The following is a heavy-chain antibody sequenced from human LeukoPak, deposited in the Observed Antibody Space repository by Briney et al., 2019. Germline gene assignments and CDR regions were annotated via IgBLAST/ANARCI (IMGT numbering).Heavy chain of an antibody. V-gene: IGHV3-21*01. CDR1: GFTFSSYS. D-gene: IGHD3-22*01. CDR2: ISSSSSYI. CDR3: ARERGSGYYDSSGYRPDAFDI. Sequence: GGSLRLSCAASGFTFSSYSMNWVRQAPGKGLEWVSSISSSSSYIYYADSVKGRFTISRDNAKNSLYLQMNSLRAEDTAVYYCARERGSGYYDSSGYRPDAFDIWGQGTMVTVSS. J-gene: IGHJ3*02.